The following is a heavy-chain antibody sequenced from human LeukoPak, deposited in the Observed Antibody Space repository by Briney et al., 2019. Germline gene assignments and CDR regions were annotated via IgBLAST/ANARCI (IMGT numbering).Heavy chain of an antibody. J-gene: IGHJ5*02. D-gene: IGHD6-19*01. CDR3: ARGETWARYRAVAGTGKNWFDP. CDR2: IYYSGST. Sequence: ESGGSLRLSCAASGFTFSSYPMNWVRQPPGKGLEWIGSIYYSGSTYYNPSLKSRVTISVDTSKNQFSLKLSSVTAADTAVYYCARGETWARYRAVAGTGKNWFDPWGQGTLVTVSS. V-gene: IGHV4-39*07. CDR1: GFTFSSYP.